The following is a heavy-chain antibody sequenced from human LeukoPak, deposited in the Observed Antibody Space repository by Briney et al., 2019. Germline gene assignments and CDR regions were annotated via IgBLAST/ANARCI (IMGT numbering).Heavy chain of an antibody. J-gene: IGHJ4*02. CDR2: VRYVGGNK. V-gene: IGHV3-30*02. CDR3: VKEPDY. Sequence: GGSLRLSCAASGFTFGSYGMHWVRQAPGKGLEWVSFVRYVGGNKYYGDSVGGRFTTSRDDSKNTLFLQMNSLRTEDTAVYYCVKEPDYWGLGTLVTVSS. CDR1: GFTFGSYG.